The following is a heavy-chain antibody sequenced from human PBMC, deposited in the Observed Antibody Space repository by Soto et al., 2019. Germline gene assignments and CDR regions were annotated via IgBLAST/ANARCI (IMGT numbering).Heavy chain of an antibody. CDR3: ARIPRYSFPTSDDLDS. V-gene: IGHV1-69*13. Sequence: SVKVSCKASGGTFYTYTFSWVRQAPGQGLEWMGSITPIYPTTNYAEKFQGRLTVTADGSTNTAYMELNSLTSEDTAVYYCARIPRYSFPTSDDLDSWGQGPMITVS. D-gene: IGHD5-18*01. CDR1: GGTFYTYT. CDR2: ITPIYPTT. J-gene: IGHJ4*02.